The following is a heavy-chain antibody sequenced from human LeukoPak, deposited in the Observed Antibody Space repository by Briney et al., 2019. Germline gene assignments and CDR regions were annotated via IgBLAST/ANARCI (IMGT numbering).Heavy chain of an antibody. CDR3: ATERGDFFDY. CDR2: ISGSGNGP. Sequence: GGSLRLFCAASGFIFNNFPMSWVPQAPGEGREGVSAISGSGNGPYYADSVRGRFTISRDNSKNTLYLQLNSLRADDTAVYYCATERGDFFDYWGQGTLVTVSS. J-gene: IGHJ4*02. V-gene: IGHV3-23*01. D-gene: IGHD5-24*01. CDR1: GFIFNNFP.